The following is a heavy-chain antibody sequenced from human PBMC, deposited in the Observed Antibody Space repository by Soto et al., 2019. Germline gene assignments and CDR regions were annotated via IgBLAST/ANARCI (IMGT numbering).Heavy chain of an antibody. V-gene: IGHV4-59*08. CDR3: ARRIVAPETFDY. CDR2: IYYAGTT. D-gene: IGHD5-12*01. Sequence: QVRLQESGPGLVKPSETLSLTCTVSGGSMISNYWSWVRKPPGKGLEWIWIIYYAGTTKSNPSINSRVPISVDTFKNQFSLKVTSVTAAATAVYYCARRIVAPETFDYWGQGTLVTVSS. J-gene: IGHJ4*02. CDR1: GGSMISNY.